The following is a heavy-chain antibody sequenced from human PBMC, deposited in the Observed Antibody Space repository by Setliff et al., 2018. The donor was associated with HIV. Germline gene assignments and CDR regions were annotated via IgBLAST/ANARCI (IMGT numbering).Heavy chain of an antibody. CDR3: ARVVGYSGYDFGYMDV. J-gene: IGHJ6*03. CDR2: ISSSSSYI. V-gene: IGHV3-21*01. Sequence: GGSLRLSCAASGFTLSSYSMNWVRQAPGKGLECVSSISSSSSYIYYADSAKGRFTISRDNAKNSLYLQMNSLRAEDTAVYYCARVVGYSGYDFGYMDVWGKGTTVTVSS. CDR1: GFTLSSYS. D-gene: IGHD5-12*01.